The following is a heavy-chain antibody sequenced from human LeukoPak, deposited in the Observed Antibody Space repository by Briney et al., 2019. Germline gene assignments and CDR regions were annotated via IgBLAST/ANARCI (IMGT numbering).Heavy chain of an antibody. CDR2: INPSGGST. CDR3: AREYSSGYMIPFWGARPSNWFDP. J-gene: IGHJ5*02. D-gene: IGHD6-19*01. Sequence: GASVKVSCKASGYTFTSYYMHWVRQAPGQGLEWMGIINPSGGSTSYAQKFQGRVTMTRDMSTSTVYMELSSLRAEDTAVYYCAREYSSGYMIPFWGARPSNWFDPWDQGTLVTVSS. V-gene: IGHV1-46*01. CDR1: GYTFTSYY.